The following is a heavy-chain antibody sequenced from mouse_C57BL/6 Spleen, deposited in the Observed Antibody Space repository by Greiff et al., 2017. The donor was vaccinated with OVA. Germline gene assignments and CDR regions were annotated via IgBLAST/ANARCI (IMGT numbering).Heavy chain of an antibody. V-gene: IGHV1-80*01. CDR2: IYPGDGDT. Sequence: VQLQQSGAELVKPGASVKISCKASGYAFSSYWMNWVKQRPGKGLEWIGQIYPGDGDTNYNGKFKGKATLTAYKSSSTAYMQLSSLTSEDSAVYCCAGDYDGDSWFAYWGQGTLVTVSA. CDR3: AGDYDGDSWFAY. J-gene: IGHJ3*01. CDR1: GYAFSSYW. D-gene: IGHD2-4*01.